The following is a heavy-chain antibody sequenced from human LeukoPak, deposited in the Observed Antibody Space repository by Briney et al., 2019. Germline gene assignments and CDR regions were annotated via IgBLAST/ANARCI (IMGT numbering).Heavy chain of an antibody. J-gene: IGHJ4*02. CDR1: GFVFSSYW. CDR3: ARGDDESLDH. Sequence: GGSLRLSCAASGFVFSSYWMHWVRQAPGKGLVWVSRIYTDGSYTNYADSVKGRFTISRDNAKNTLSLHMNSLRAEDMAVYYCARGDDESLDHWGQGTLVSVSS. CDR2: IYTDGSYT. V-gene: IGHV3-74*01. D-gene: IGHD3-16*01.